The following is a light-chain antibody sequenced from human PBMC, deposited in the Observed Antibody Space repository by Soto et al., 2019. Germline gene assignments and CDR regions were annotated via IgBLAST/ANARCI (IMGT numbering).Light chain of an antibody. V-gene: IGKV3-11*01. CDR1: QSVSRS. Sequence: EIVLTQSPVTLSLSPGERATLSCRASQSVSRSLAWYQQKPGQAPRLLVYDASNRATGIPARFSGSGSGTDFTLTISSLEPEDFAVYFCQHRGNWPLTLGGGTKVEIK. CDR2: DAS. J-gene: IGKJ4*01. CDR3: QHRGNWPLT.